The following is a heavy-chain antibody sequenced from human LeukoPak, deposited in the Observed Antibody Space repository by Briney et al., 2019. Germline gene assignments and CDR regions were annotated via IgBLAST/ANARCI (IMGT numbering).Heavy chain of an antibody. Sequence: SETLSLTCAVSGGSLSSGGYSWSWIRQPPGKGLEWIGYIYHSGSTYYNPSLKSRVTISVDRSKNQFSLKLSSVTAADTAVYYCARDRPGGSSLDYWGQGTLVTVSS. CDR1: GGSLSSGGYS. D-gene: IGHD6-13*01. J-gene: IGHJ4*02. CDR3: ARDRPGGSSLDY. V-gene: IGHV4-30-2*01. CDR2: IYHSGST.